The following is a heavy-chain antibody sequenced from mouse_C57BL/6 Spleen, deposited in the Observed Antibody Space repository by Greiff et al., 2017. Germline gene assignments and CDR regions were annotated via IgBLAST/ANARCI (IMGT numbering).Heavy chain of an antibody. Sequence: EVQRVESGGDLVKPGGSLKLSCAASGYTFTSYGMSWVRQTPDQRLEWVATITSGGSNTYYPDSVTGRYTISRDNAQNARYLQMSSLKSEDTARDDGAGPSHRDYCDYWGQGTTLTVSS. CDR3: AGPSHRDYCDY. D-gene: IGHD2-14*01. CDR2: ITSGGSNT. J-gene: IGHJ2*01. CDR1: GYTFTSYG. V-gene: IGHV5-6*01.